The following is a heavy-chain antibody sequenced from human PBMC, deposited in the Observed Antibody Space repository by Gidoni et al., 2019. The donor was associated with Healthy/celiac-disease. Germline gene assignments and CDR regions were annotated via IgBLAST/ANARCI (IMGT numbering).Heavy chain of an antibody. CDR2: ISAYNGNT. CDR1: GYPFTSYG. Sequence: QVQLVQSGAEVKKPGASVKVSCQASGYPFTSYGISWVRQAPGQGLEWMGWISAYNGNTNEAQKLQGRVTMTTDTSTSTAYRELRSLRADDTAGYYCARDWGSDMVTRWFDPWGQGTLVTVSS. CDR3: ARDWGSDMVTRWFDP. V-gene: IGHV1-18*04. D-gene: IGHD5-18*01. J-gene: IGHJ5*02.